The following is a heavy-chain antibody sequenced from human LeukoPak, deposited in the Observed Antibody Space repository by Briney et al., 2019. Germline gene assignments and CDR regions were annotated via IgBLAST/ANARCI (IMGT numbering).Heavy chain of an antibody. V-gene: IGHV3-21*01. CDR1: GFTFSSYS. CDR3: ARGGVDYSSS. J-gene: IGHJ4*02. D-gene: IGHD6-6*01. CDR2: INSSNSDI. Sequence: GGSLRLSCPVSGFTFSSYSMAWVRPAPGKGLEWVSSINSSNSDIFYADSVRGRFTISRDNDKNSLYLQMSSLRVEDTAMYYCARGGVDYSSSGGQGTLVTVSS.